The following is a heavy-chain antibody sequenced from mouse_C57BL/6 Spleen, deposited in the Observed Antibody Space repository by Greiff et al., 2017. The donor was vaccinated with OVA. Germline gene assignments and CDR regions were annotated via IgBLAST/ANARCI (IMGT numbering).Heavy chain of an antibody. V-gene: IGHV1-19*01. Sequence: EVQLQQSGPVLVKPGASVKMSCKASGYTFTDYCMNWVKQSHGKSLEWIGVINPYNGGTSYNQKFKGKATLTVDKSSSTAYMELNSLTSEDSAVYYCARLGLTEHLAYWGQGTLVTVSA. J-gene: IGHJ3*01. CDR1: GYTFTDYC. CDR2: INPYNGGT. D-gene: IGHD4-1*01. CDR3: ARLGLTEHLAY.